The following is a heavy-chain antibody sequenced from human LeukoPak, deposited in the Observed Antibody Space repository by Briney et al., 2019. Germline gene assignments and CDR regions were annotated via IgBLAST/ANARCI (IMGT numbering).Heavy chain of an antibody. D-gene: IGHD6-19*01. CDR2: IHYSGST. CDR1: GGTISSYY. CDR3: ARWYSSGWAFDY. V-gene: IGHV4-59*08. Sequence: KPSETLSLTCTVSGGTISSYYWNWIRQPPGKGLEWIGYIHYSGSTKYNPSLKSRVTISVDTPKNQFSLKLSSVTAADTAVYYCARWYSSGWAFDYWGQGTLVTVSS. J-gene: IGHJ4*02.